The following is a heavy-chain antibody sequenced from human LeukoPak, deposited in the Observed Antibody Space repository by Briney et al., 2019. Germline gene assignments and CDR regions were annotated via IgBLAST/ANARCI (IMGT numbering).Heavy chain of an antibody. J-gene: IGHJ4*02. CDR2: IYSGGST. CDR1: GFTVSSNY. V-gene: IGHV3-53*01. D-gene: IGHD3-10*01. CDR3: ATYMVRTDAYYD. Sequence: PGGSLRLSCAASGFTVSSNYMSWVRQAPGKELEWVSVIYSGGSTYYADSVKGRFTISRDNSKNTLYLQMNSLRAEDTAVYYCATYMVRTDAYYDWGQGTLVTVSS.